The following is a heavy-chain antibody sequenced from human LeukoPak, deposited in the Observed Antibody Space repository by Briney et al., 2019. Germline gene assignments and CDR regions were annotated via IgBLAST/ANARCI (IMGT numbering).Heavy chain of an antibody. CDR2: ISYDGSNK. CDR3: ARESQAYYYGSGSPNY. J-gene: IGHJ4*02. CDR1: GFTFSSYA. V-gene: IGHV3-30*04. D-gene: IGHD3-10*01. Sequence: GRSLRLSCAASGFTFSSYAIHWVRQAPGKGLEWVAVISYDGSNKYYADSVKGRFTISRDNSKNTLYLQMNGLRAEDTAVYYCARESQAYYYGSGSPNYWGQGTLVTVSS.